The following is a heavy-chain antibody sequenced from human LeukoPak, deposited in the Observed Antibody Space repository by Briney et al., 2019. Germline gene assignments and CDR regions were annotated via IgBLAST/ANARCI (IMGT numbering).Heavy chain of an antibody. D-gene: IGHD3-16*01. CDR1: GFTFSSYS. Sequence: GGSLRLSCAASGFTFSSYSMNWVRQAPGKGLEWVSSISSSSSYIYYADSVKGRFTISRDNAENSLYLQMNSLRAEDTAVYYCARDLLGGGLDYWGQGTLVTVSS. J-gene: IGHJ4*02. CDR3: ARDLLGGGLDY. V-gene: IGHV3-21*01. CDR2: ISSSSSYI.